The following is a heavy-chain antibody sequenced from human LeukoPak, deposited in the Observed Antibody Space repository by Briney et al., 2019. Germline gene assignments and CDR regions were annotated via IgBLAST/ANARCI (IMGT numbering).Heavy chain of an antibody. Sequence: PSETLSLTCAVSGGSISSNNWWGWVRQPPGKGLEWIGEIYHSGSPNYNPSLKSRVTISVDKSRNHFSLNLSSVTAADTAVYYCARVNVNNWHSCDYWGQGTLVTVSS. V-gene: IGHV4-4*02. CDR2: IYHSGSP. D-gene: IGHD1-1*01. J-gene: IGHJ4*02. CDR3: ARVNVNNWHSCDY. CDR1: GGSISSNNW.